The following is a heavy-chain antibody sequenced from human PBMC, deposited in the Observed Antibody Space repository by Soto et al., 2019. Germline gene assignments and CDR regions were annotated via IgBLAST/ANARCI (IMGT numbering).Heavy chain of an antibody. CDR2: IYPGDSDT. V-gene: IGHV5-51*01. J-gene: IGHJ3*02. D-gene: IGHD3-22*01. CDR1: GYSLTSYW. Sequence: GESLKISCKGSGYSLTSYWIGWVRQMPGKGLEWMGIIYPGDSDTRYSPSFQGQVTISADKSISTAYLQWSSLKASDTAMYYCARQAYYDSSGYYSHAFDIWGQGTMVTVSS. CDR3: ARQAYYDSSGYYSHAFDI.